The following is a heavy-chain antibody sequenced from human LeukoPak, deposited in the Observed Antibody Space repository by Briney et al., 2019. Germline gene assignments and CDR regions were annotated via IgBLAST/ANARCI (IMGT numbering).Heavy chain of an antibody. CDR1: GGSFSGYY. J-gene: IGHJ4*02. V-gene: IGHV4-34*01. Sequence: SETLSLTCAVYGGSFSGYYWSWIRQPPGKGLEWIGEINHSGSTNYNPSLKSRVTISVDTSKNQFSLNLSSVTAADTAVYYCSRAQSNQMATKIWGQGTLVTVSS. CDR3: SRAQSNQMATKI. D-gene: IGHD5-24*01. CDR2: INHSGST.